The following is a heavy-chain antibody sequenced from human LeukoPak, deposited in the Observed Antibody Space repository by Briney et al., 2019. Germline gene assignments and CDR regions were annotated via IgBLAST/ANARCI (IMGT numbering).Heavy chain of an antibody. CDR1: GGSISSYY. CDR2: IYTSGST. Sequence: PSETLSLTCTVSGGSISSYYWSWIRQPAGKGLEWIGRIYTSGSTNYNPSLKSRVTISVDTSKNQFSLKLSSVTAADTAVYYCAREAKLKIVVVTAERGHNAFDIWGQGTMVTVSS. D-gene: IGHD2-21*02. CDR3: AREAKLKIVVVTAERGHNAFDI. V-gene: IGHV4-4*07. J-gene: IGHJ3*02.